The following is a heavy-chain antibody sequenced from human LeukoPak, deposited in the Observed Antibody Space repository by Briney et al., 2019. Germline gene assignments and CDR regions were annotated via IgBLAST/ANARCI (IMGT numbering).Heavy chain of an antibody. J-gene: IGHJ3*02. D-gene: IGHD3-3*01. CDR1: GFTFSSYS. CDR2: ISSSSSYI. V-gene: IGHV3-21*01. Sequence: GGSLRLSCAASGFTFSSYSMNWVRQAPGKGLEWVSSISSSSSYIYYADSVKGRFTISRDNAKNSLYLQMNSLRVEDTAVYYCARVFRPSLTVFIIRGAFDIWGQGTMGTVSS. CDR3: ARVFRPSLTVFIIRGAFDI.